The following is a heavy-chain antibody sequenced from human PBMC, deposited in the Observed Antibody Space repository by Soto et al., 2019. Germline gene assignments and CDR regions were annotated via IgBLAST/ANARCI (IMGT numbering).Heavy chain of an antibody. CDR3: AREGHPLNWFDP. V-gene: IGHV3-53*01. J-gene: IGHJ5*02. Sequence: GGSLRLSCAASGFTVSSNYMSWVRQAPGKGLEWVSVINSGGTIYYADSVKGRFTISRDNAKNSLYLQMNSLRAEDTAVYYCAREGHPLNWFDPWGQGTLVTVSS. CDR2: INSGGTI. CDR1: GFTVSSNY.